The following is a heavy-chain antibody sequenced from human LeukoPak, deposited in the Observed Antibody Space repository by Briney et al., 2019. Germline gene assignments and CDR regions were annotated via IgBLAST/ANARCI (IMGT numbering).Heavy chain of an antibody. CDR1: GFTFSSYG. CDR3: ARVSYEHLATGSYFDY. Sequence: GGSLRLSCAASGFTFSSYGLHWVRQAPGKGLECVAVISKDGSNEHYADPGKGRFTISRDNSKNTLYLQMNSLRTEDTAVYYCARVSYEHLATGSYFDYWGQGTLVTVSS. D-gene: IGHD1-14*01. V-gene: IGHV3-30*04. CDR2: ISKDGSNE. J-gene: IGHJ4*02.